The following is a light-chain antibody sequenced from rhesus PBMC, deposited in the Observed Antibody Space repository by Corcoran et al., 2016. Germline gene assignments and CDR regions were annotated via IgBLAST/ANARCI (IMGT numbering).Light chain of an antibody. J-gene: IGKJ4*01. CDR2: RAS. CDR1: QGIRSW. CDR3: QQYNSAPLT. V-gene: IGKV1-21*01. Sequence: DIQMTQSPSSLSASVGDRVTITCRASQGIRSWLSWYQQKPGKAPKLLIYRASSLKSGVPSRFSGSGTWTEFTLPISRLPPEDFATYSCQQYNSAPLTFGGGTKVEIK.